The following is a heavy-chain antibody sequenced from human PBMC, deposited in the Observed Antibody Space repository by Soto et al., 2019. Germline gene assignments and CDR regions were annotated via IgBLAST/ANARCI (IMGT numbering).Heavy chain of an antibody. V-gene: IGHV1-18*04. Sequence: QVQLVQSGAEVKKPGASVKVSCKASGYTFTTNGISWLREAPGQGLEWMGWINADNGNTNYVQKFQGRVTMTTDISTSTAYMELRSLRSDDTAVYYCARDLGYGDYGTDYWGQGTLVTVSS. CDR3: ARDLGYGDYGTDY. D-gene: IGHD4-17*01. J-gene: IGHJ4*02. CDR1: GYTFTTNG. CDR2: INADNGNT.